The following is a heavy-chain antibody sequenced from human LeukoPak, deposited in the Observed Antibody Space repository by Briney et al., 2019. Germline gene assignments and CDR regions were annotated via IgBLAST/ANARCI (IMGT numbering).Heavy chain of an antibody. CDR1: GYTFTGYY. CDR3: ARAGSSWYRDAYNWFDP. CDR2: INPNSGGT. Sequence: ASVKVSCKASGYTFTGYYMHWVRQAPGQGLEWMGWINPNSGGTNYAQKFQGRVTMTRDTSISTAYMELSGLRSDDTAVYYCARAGSSWYRDAYNWFDPWGQGTLVTVSS. V-gene: IGHV1-2*02. D-gene: IGHD6-13*01. J-gene: IGHJ5*02.